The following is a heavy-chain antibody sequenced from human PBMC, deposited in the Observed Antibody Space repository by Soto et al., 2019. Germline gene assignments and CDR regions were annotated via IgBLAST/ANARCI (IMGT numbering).Heavy chain of an antibody. J-gene: IGHJ5*01. CDR3: ARDSSGWFGY. CDR1: GFTFSSYG. CDR2: IWDDGSNK. V-gene: IGHV3-33*01. Sequence: QVQLVESGGGVVQPGRSLRLSCAASGFTFSSYGMHWVRQAPGKGLEWVAVIWDDGSNKYYADSVKGRFTISRDNSKNTLYLQMNSLRAEDTAVYYCARDSSGWFGYWGQGTLVTVSS. D-gene: IGHD6-19*01.